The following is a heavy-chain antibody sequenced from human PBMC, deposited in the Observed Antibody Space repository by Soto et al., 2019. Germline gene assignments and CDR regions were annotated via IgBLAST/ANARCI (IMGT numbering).Heavy chain of an antibody. CDR3: ARPFDFWDRYSPFDH. D-gene: IGHD3-3*01. CDR2: ISDGGRST. CDR1: GFRFSDYA. Sequence: PGGSLRLSCAGSGFRFSDYAIGWVRQAPGKGLEWVSFISDGGRSTYYTDSVKGRFTISRDNSKNTVYLQLQGLRAEDTAIYFCARPFDFWDRYSPFDHWGQGTLVTVSS. J-gene: IGHJ4*02. V-gene: IGHV3-23*01.